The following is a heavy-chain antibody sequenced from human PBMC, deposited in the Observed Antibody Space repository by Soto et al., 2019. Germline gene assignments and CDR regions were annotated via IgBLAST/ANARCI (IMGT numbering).Heavy chain of an antibody. D-gene: IGHD1-26*01. V-gene: IGHV3-7*03. CDR1: GRYW. J-gene: IGHJ4*02. CDR2: IKEDGSEK. CDR3: AGGNYYLDY. Sequence: GSLRLSCAATGRYWMSWVRQAPGKGLEWVANIKEDGSEKHYVDSVKGRFTISRDNAKKSLYLHMNSLRAEDTAVYYCAGGNYYLDYWGQGTLVTV.